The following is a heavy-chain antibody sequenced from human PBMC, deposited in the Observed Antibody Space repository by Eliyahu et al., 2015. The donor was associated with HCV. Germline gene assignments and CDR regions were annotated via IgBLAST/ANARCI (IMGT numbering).Heavy chain of an antibody. D-gene: IGHD1-26*01. V-gene: IGHV1-69*06. CDR3: ARESGSYSHDFDY. CDR1: XGTFSSYA. Sequence: EXKKPGSSVKVSCKASXGTFSSYAISWVRQAPGQGLEWMGGIIPIFGTANYAQKFQGRVTITADKSTSTAYMELSSLRSEDTAVYYCARESGSYSHDFDYWGQGTLVTVSS. J-gene: IGHJ4*02. CDR2: IIPIFGTA.